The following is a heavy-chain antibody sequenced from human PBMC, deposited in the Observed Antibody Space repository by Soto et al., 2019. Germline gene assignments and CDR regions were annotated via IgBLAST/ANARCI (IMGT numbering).Heavy chain of an antibody. CDR3: PSSRMPYSDYEPSRD. J-gene: IGHJ4*02. CDR2: IGGTGSRE. V-gene: IGHV3-33*03. CDR1: GLTFSGLGMKFSSYG. D-gene: IGHD5-12*01. Sequence: QVQLLESGGGVVQPGGSLRLSCVESGLTFSGLGMKFSSYGMEWVRQAPGKGLEWVALIGGTGSREEYADSVKGRFTISRDNSKNTVYLQMSSLRVEDTGVYYCPSSRMPYSDYEPSRDWGPGTLVTVS.